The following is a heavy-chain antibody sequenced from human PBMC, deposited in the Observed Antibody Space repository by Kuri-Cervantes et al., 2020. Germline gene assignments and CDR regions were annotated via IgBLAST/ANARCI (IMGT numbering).Heavy chain of an antibody. V-gene: IGHV1-69*05. CDR1: GGTLTSYS. Sequence: SVKVSCKASGGTLTSYSITWVRQAPGQGLEWMGGIIPVIGTASYAQKFQGRVTITTDESTRTDYMELSSLRPEDTAVYYCARNPPAPQSSGWSEGSPGEYYFDYWGQGTLVTVSS. D-gene: IGHD6-19*01. J-gene: IGHJ4*02. CDR2: IIPVIGTA. CDR3: ARNPPAPQSSGWSEGSPGEYYFDY.